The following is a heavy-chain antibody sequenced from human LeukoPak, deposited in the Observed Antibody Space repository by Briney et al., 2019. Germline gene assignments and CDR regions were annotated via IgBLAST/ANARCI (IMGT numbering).Heavy chain of an antibody. CDR2: IRYDGTNK. V-gene: IGHV3-30*02. D-gene: IGHD2-15*01. Sequence: PGGSLRLSCAASGFTFSDYGMHWVRQAPGKGLEWVAFIRYDGTNKYNADSVKGRFTISRENSKNSLYLQMNVLRAEETVDYYCTIRLIVVAGHGDYFESWGQGTLVTVSS. CDR3: TIRLIVVAGHGDYFES. CDR1: GFTFSDYG. J-gene: IGHJ4*02.